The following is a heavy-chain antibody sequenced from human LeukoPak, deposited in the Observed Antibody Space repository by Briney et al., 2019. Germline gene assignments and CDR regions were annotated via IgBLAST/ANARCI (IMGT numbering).Heavy chain of an antibody. J-gene: IGHJ5*02. V-gene: IGHV3-23*01. D-gene: IGHD3-3*01. CDR1: GFTFSSYA. CDR2: ISGSGGST. Sequence: GGSLRLSCAASGFTFSSYAMTWVRQTPGKGLEWVSAISGSGGSTYYADSVKGRFTISRDNSKNTLYLQMNSLRAEDTALYYCAKDGLRFLEWFDPWGQGTLVTVSS. CDR3: AKDGLRFLEWFDP.